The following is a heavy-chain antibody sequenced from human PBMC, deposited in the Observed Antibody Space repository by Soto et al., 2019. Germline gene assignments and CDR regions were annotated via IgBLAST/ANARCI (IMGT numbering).Heavy chain of an antibody. D-gene: IGHD3-9*01. V-gene: IGHV3-48*03. CDR1: GFTFSSYE. Sequence: EVQLVESGGGLVQPGGSLRLSCAASGFTFSSYEMNWVRQAPGKGLEWVSYISSSGSTIYYADSVKGRFTISRDNAKNSRYLQMNSLRGEDTAVYYCARQGYDILTGRRAFDIWGQGTIVAVSS. CDR3: ARQGYDILTGRRAFDI. CDR2: ISSSGSTI. J-gene: IGHJ3*02.